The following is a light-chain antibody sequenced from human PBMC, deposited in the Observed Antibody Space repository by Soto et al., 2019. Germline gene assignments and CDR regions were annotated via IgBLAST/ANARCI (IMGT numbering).Light chain of an antibody. J-gene: IGKJ4*01. Sequence: DIQMTQSPSTLSASVGDIVTITCRASQSISSWLAWYQQKPGKAPKLLIYDASSLESGVPSRFSGSGSGTEFTLTISSLKPDDCATYYCQQYNSYSALTLGVGTKVEIK. CDR3: QQYNSYSALT. CDR2: DAS. V-gene: IGKV1-5*01. CDR1: QSISSW.